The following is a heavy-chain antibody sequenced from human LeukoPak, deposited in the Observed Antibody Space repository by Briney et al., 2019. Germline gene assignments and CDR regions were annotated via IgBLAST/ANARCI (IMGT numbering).Heavy chain of an antibody. V-gene: IGHV1-69*13. CDR1: GGTFSSYA. D-gene: IGHD3-3*01. CDR3: ARLTYDFWSGYSQYYFDY. J-gene: IGHJ4*02. Sequence: GASVKVSCKASGGTFSSYAISWVRQVPGQGLEWMGGIIPIFGTANYAQKFQGRVTITADESTSTAYMELSSLRSEDTAVYYCARLTYDFWSGYSQYYFDYWGQGTLVTVSS. CDR2: IIPIFGTA.